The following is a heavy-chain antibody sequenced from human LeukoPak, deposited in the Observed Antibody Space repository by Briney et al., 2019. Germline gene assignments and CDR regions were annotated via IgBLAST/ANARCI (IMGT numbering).Heavy chain of an antibody. V-gene: IGHV3-23*01. CDR1: GFTFSSYS. J-gene: IGHJ4*02. Sequence: PGGSLRLSCAASGFTFSSYSMSWVRKAPGKGLEWVSAISGSGGGTYYADSVKGRFTISRDNSKNTLYLQMNSLRAEDTAVYYCAKELYGDYGSNFDYWGQGTLVTVSS. CDR2: ISGSGGGT. CDR3: AKELYGDYGSNFDY. D-gene: IGHD4-17*01.